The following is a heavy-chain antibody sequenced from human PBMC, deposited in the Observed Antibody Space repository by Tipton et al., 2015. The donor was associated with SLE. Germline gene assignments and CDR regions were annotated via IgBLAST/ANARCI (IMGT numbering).Heavy chain of an antibody. CDR3: ASLIYDPMDAFDI. CDR1: GGSISTYY. V-gene: IGHV4-59*08. Sequence: TLSLTCTLSGGSISTYYWSWIRQPPGKRLEWIGYIYYSGTTNNNPSLKSRVTIPVDTSKNQSSLKLRSVTAADTAVYYCASLIYDPMDAFDIWGQGTMVTVSS. CDR2: IYYSGTT. J-gene: IGHJ3*02. D-gene: IGHD3-3*01.